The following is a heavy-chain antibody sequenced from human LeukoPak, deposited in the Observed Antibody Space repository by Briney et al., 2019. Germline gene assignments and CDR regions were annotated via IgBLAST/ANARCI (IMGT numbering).Heavy chain of an antibody. CDR1: GGSISSYY. V-gene: IGHV4-59*01. CDR3: ARDLDSGYGGDNWFDP. CDR2: IYYSGST. Sequence: SETLSLTCTVSGGSISSYYWSWIRQPPGKGLEWIGYIYYSGSTNYNPSLKSRVTISVDTSKNQFSLKLSSVTAADTAVYYCARDLDSGYGGDNWFDPWGQGTLVTVSS. D-gene: IGHD5-12*01. J-gene: IGHJ5*02.